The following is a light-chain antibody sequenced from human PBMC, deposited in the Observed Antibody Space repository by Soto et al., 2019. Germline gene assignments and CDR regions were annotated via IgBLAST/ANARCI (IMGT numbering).Light chain of an antibody. J-gene: IGLJ3*02. CDR3: CSYAGSNNWV. Sequence: SVLTQPPSASGSPGQSVAISCTGTSTDVGGYNYVSWFQHHPGKAPKLTIFEVSKRPSGVPDRFSASKSGNTASLTVSGLQAEDEADYYCCSYAGSNNWVFGGGTKLTVL. CDR2: EVS. CDR1: STDVGGYNY. V-gene: IGLV2-8*01.